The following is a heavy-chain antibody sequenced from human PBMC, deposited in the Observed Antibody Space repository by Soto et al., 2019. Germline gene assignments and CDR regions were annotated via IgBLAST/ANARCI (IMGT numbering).Heavy chain of an antibody. CDR1: GFTFSSYA. D-gene: IGHD2-2*02. CDR3: AKDFHWVQLDIVVVPAAIRYYYGMDV. CDR2: ISGSGGST. Sequence: PGGSLRLSCAASGFTFSSYAMSWVRQAPGKGLEWVSAISGSGGSTYYADSVKGRFTISRDNSKNTLYLQMNSLRAEDTAVYYCAKDFHWVQLDIVVVPAAIRYYYGMDVWGQGTTVTVSS. V-gene: IGHV3-23*01. J-gene: IGHJ6*02.